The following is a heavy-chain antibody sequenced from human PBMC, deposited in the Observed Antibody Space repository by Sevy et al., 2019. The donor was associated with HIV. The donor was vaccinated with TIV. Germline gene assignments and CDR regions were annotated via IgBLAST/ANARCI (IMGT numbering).Heavy chain of an antibody. CDR2: MSYNGNKK. CDR1: GFSFSRSP. D-gene: IGHD3-16*02. CDR3: AREGVLIGGVIVSYGMDV. V-gene: IGHV3-30*04. Sequence: GGSLRLSCATSGFSFSRSPMHWVRQAPGKGLEWVAVMSYNGNKKYNEDSVKGRFTISRDDPKNTLYLQMNSLRVEDTAVYYCAREGVLIGGVIVSYGMDVWGQGTTVTVSS. J-gene: IGHJ6*02.